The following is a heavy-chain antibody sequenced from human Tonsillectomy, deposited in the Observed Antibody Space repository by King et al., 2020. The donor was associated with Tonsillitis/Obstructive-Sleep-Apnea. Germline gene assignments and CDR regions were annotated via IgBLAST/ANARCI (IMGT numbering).Heavy chain of an antibody. CDR1: GFTFSKAW. Sequence: QLVQSGGGLVKPGGSLRLSCAASGFTFSKAWMSWVRQAPGKGLEWVGRIKSKTDGGTTDYAAPVKGRFTISRDDSKNTLYLQMNSLKTEDTALYYCTTDITEYFGWLLSCYYYFYYLDAGGKGTSVTVSS. D-gene: IGHD3-9*01. V-gene: IGHV3-15*01. J-gene: IGHJ6*03. CDR3: TTDITEYFGWLLSCYYYFYYLDA. CDR2: IKSKTDGGTT.